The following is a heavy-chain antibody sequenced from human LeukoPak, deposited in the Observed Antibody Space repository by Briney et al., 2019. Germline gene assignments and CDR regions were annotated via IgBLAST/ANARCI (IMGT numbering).Heavy chain of an antibody. Sequence: GGSLRLSCVASGITFSNYAVSWVRQAPEKGLDWVSVISGSAHKIRYADSVKGRFTISRDNSEDIVYLQMNNLRVEDTAVYYCAGRPTGYSSGYIHWGQGTLVTVSS. J-gene: IGHJ4*02. V-gene: IGHV3-23*01. CDR3: AGRPTGYSSGYIH. CDR2: ISGSAHKI. D-gene: IGHD5-18*01. CDR1: GITFSNYA.